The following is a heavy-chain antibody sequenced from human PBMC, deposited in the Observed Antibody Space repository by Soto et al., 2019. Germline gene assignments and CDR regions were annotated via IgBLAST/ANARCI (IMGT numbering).Heavy chain of an antibody. V-gene: IGHV3-7*03. CDR1: GFTFSMYS. CDR3: ARDRLILSAHDFFYGSDV. J-gene: IGHJ6*02. D-gene: IGHD2-8*02. Sequence: GWSLRLSCEVSGFTFSMYSMTWVRQAPGKGLEWVAKIPQEGGDGHYADSVKGRFTISRDNAKNSVFLQMNNLRAADTAVYYCARDRLILSAHDFFYGSDVWGQGATVTVYS. CDR2: IPQEGGDG.